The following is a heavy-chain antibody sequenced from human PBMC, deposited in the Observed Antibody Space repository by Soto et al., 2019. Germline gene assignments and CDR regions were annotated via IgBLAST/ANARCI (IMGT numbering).Heavy chain of an antibody. Sequence: QLQLQESGPGLVKPSETLSLTCTVSGGSISSSSYYWGWIRQPPGKGLEWIGSIYYSGSTYYNPSLKSRVTISVDTSKNHFSLKLRSVTAADTAVYYCARNSVVTPGDYWGQGTLVTVSS. J-gene: IGHJ4*02. CDR3: ARNSVVTPGDY. CDR1: GGSISSSSYY. V-gene: IGHV4-39*01. CDR2: IYYSGST. D-gene: IGHD2-15*01.